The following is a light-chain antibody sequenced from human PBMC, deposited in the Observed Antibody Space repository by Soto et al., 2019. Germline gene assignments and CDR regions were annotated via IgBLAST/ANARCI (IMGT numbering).Light chain of an antibody. V-gene: IGKV3D-15*01. CDR1: QSIYGN. J-gene: IGKJ2*01. CDR3: QQYDASPPYT. Sequence: EIPMTQSPATLSVSPGERVTLSCRASQSIYGNLAWYQQKPGQAPRLLVYAASTRATGIPARFSGGGSGTEYTLNISSLQSEDFAVYYCQQYDASPPYTFGQGTKVEIK. CDR2: AAS.